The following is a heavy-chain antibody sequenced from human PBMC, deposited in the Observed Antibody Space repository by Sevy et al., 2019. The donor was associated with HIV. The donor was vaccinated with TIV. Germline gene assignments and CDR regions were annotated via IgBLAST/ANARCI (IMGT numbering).Heavy chain of an antibody. V-gene: IGHV3-21*01. CDR2: ISSSSSYI. CDR1: GFTFSSYS. Sequence: GGSLRLSCAASGFTFSSYSMNWVRQAPGKGLEWVSSISSSSSYIYYADSVKGRFIISRDNAKNSLYLQMNSLRAEDTAVYYCARGIYYDFWSGYLRRDYMDVWGKGTTVTVSS. J-gene: IGHJ6*03. CDR3: ARGIYYDFWSGYLRRDYMDV. D-gene: IGHD3-3*01.